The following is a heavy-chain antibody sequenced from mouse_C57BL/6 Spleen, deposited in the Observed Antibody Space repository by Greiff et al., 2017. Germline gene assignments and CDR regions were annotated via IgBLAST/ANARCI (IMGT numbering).Heavy chain of an antibody. CDR2: IRSKSNNYAT. Sequence: EVKLMESGGGLVQPKGSLKLSCAASGFSFNTYAMNWVRQAPGKGLEWVARIRSKSNNYATYYADSVKDRFTISRDDSESMLYLQMNNFKTDDTAMYYCVCGYGGFAYWGQGTLVTVSA. J-gene: IGHJ3*01. CDR3: VCGYGGFAY. CDR1: GFSFNTYA. V-gene: IGHV10-1*01. D-gene: IGHD1-1*02.